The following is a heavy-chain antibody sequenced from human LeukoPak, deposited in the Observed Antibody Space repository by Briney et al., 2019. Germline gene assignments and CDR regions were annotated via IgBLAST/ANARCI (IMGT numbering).Heavy chain of an antibody. V-gene: IGHV3-7*01. Sequence: GGSLRLSCAASGFTFSSYWMNWARQAPGKGLEWVASINHNGNVNYYVDSVKGRFTISRDNAKNSLYLQMSNLRAEDTAVYYCARDQDWAFDYWGQGILVTVSS. CDR1: GFTFSSYW. D-gene: IGHD3/OR15-3a*01. CDR3: ARDQDWAFDY. J-gene: IGHJ4*02. CDR2: INHNGNVN.